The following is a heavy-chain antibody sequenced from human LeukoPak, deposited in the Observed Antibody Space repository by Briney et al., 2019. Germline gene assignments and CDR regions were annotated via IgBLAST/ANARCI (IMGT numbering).Heavy chain of an antibody. CDR1: GGSIRTYY. CDR2: IFYSGST. Sequence: PSETLSLTCTVSGGSIRTYYWRWIRQPPGKGLEWIGYIFYSGSTNYNPSLKGRVNISLDMSKNQFSLKLNSVTAEDTALYYCARIGSSGYYDRNAFDIWGQGTMVTVSS. V-gene: IGHV4-59*01. CDR3: ARIGSSGYYDRNAFDI. D-gene: IGHD3-22*01. J-gene: IGHJ3*02.